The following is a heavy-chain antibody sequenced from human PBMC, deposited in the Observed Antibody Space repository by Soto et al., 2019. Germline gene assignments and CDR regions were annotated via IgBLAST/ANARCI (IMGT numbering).Heavy chain of an antibody. J-gene: IGHJ5*01. CDR2: ISGGGSTT. CDR1: GFMFGSYA. CDR3: AKARKYSSPYDS. V-gene: IGHV3-23*01. D-gene: IGHD6-19*01. Sequence: LRLSCATSGFMFGSYAMNWVRQAPGKGLEWVSVISGGGSTTNYADSVRGRFTTSRDSSTDTVYLQMYSLRVEDTAVYYCAKARKYSSPYDSWGQGTLVTVSS.